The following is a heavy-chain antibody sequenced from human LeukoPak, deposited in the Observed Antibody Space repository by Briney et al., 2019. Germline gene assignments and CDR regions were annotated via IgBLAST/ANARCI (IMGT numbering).Heavy chain of an antibody. V-gene: IGHV3-21*01. CDR2: ISSSSSYI. J-gene: IGHJ6*02. Sequence: GGSLRLSCAASGFTFSSYSMNWVRQAPGKGLEWVSSISSSSSYIYYADSVKGRFTISRDNAKNSLYLQMNSLRAENTAVYYCARGRAGYSSSSGSTLRYYYYYGMGVWGQGTTVTVSS. CDR1: GFTFSSYS. CDR3: ARGRAGYSSSSGSTLRYYYYYGMGV. D-gene: IGHD6-13*01.